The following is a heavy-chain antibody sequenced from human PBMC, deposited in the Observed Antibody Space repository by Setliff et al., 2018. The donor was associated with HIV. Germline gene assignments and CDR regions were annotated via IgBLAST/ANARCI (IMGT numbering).Heavy chain of an antibody. D-gene: IGHD3-3*01. CDR2: IYTSGST. V-gene: IGHV4-4*07. CDR3: ARSFTYNFWSGLAGDAFDI. CDR1: GGSISSYY. Sequence: PSETLSLTCTVSGGSISSYYWSWIRQPAGKGLEWIGRIYTSGSTNYNPSLKSRVTMSVDMSKNQFSLKLSSVTAADTAVYYCARSFTYNFWSGLAGDAFDIWGQGTMVTVSS. J-gene: IGHJ3*02.